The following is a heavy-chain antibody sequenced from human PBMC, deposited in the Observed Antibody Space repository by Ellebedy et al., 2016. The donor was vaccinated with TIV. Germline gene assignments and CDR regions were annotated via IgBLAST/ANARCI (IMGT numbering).Heavy chain of an antibody. Sequence: GGSLRLSCAASGFTFSTYAMHWVRQAPGKGLEYVSAISSHGGSTFYANSEQGRFSISRDNSKNTLYLQMNSLRAEDTAVYYCARGGWYCSGGSCCHSEYWGQGTLVTVSS. CDR1: GFTFSTYA. J-gene: IGHJ4*02. CDR2: ISSHGGST. D-gene: IGHD2-15*01. CDR3: ARGGWYCSGGSCCHSEY. V-gene: IGHV3-64*01.